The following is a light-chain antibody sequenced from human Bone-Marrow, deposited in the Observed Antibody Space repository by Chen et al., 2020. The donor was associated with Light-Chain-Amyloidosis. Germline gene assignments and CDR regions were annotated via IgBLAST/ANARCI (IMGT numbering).Light chain of an antibody. J-gene: IGLJ2*01. CDR1: DLPTKY. V-gene: IGLV3-25*03. CDR2: RDT. Sequence: SYELTQPPSVSVSPGQTARITCSGDDLPTKYAYGYQQKPGQAPVLVIHRDTERPSVISERFSGSSSGTTATLTISGVQAEDEADYPCQSADSSGTYEVIFGGGTKLTVL. CDR3: QSADSSGTYEVI.